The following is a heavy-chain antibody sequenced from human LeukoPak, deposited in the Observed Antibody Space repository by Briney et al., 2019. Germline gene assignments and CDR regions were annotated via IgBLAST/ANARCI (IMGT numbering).Heavy chain of an antibody. CDR1: GGSFNGDY. CDR2: INHIGTT. D-gene: IGHD2-21*02. CDR3: ARMVVTAPQYHYYMDV. J-gene: IGHJ6*03. Sequence: SETLSLTCTVSGGSFNGDYWTLVRQPPGKGLEWIAEINHIGTTNHNPSLKSRVTVSTDTSKKQFFLKLTSVTAADTALYYCARMVVTAPQYHYYMDVWGEGTTVTVSS. V-gene: IGHV4-34*01.